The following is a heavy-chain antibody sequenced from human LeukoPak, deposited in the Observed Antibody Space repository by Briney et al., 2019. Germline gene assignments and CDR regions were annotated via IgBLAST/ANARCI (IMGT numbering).Heavy chain of an antibody. J-gene: IGHJ6*03. V-gene: IGHV4-34*01. CDR1: GGSISGYY. CDR3: ARVLAVITKRYYMDV. D-gene: IGHD3-22*01. Sequence: PSETLSLTCAVYGGSISGYYWSWIRQPPGKGLEWIGEINHSGSANYNPSLKSRVTISVDTSKNQFSLKLSSVTAADTAVYYCARVLAVITKRYYMDVWGKGTTVTVSS. CDR2: INHSGSA.